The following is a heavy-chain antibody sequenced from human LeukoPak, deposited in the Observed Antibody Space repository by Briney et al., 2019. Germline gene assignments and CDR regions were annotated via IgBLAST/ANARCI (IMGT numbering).Heavy chain of an antibody. V-gene: IGHV3-7*01. CDR1: GFTFSSYW. D-gene: IGHD1-14*01. J-gene: IGHJ4*02. Sequence: GGSLRLSCAASGFTFSSYWMSWVRQAPGKGLEWVANIKQDGSEKYYVDSVKGRFTISRDNAKNSLYLQMNSLRAEDPAVYYCARGIIRSGLYYFDYWGQGTLVTVSS. CDR3: ARGIIRSGLYYFDY. CDR2: IKQDGSEK.